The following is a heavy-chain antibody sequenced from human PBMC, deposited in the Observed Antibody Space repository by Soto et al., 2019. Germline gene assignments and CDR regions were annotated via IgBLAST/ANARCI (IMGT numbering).Heavy chain of an antibody. CDR1: GFTFSSYA. CDR3: AKPTSYGYFYYYGMDV. J-gene: IGHJ6*02. Sequence: GGSLGLSCAASGFTFSSYAMSWVRQAPGKGLEWVSAISGSGGSTYYADSVKGRFTISRDNSKNTLYLQMNSLRAEDTAVYYCAKPTSYGYFYYYGMDVWGQGTTVTVSS. D-gene: IGHD5-18*01. V-gene: IGHV3-23*01. CDR2: ISGSGGST.